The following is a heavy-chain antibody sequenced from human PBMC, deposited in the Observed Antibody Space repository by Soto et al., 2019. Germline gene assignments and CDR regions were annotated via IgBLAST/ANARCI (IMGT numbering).Heavy chain of an antibody. J-gene: IGHJ4*02. V-gene: IGHV3-21*01. CDR1: GFTFSSYS. D-gene: IGHD3-22*01. Sequence: PGGSLRLSCAASGFTFSSYSMNWVRQAPGKGLEWVSSISSSSSYIYYADSVKGRFTISRDNAKNSLYLQMNSLRVEDPAVYYCARDTYYYDSSGYSSLDYWGQGTLVTVSS. CDR3: ARDTYYYDSSGYSSLDY. CDR2: ISSSSSYI.